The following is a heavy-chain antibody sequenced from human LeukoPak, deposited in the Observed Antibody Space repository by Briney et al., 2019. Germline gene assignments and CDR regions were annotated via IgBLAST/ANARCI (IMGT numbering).Heavy chain of an antibody. D-gene: IGHD6-19*01. J-gene: IGHJ4*02. CDR3: TRTSGWYGVS. V-gene: IGHV3-23*01. Sequence: GGSLRLSCTASGFTLSSYEMSWIRQAPGKGLEWVSSIDYSGGSTYYADSVKGRFTISRDNSKNTLYLQLNSLRGDDTAVYYCTRTSGWYGVSWGQGTLVTVSS. CDR1: GFTLSSYE. CDR2: IDYSGGST.